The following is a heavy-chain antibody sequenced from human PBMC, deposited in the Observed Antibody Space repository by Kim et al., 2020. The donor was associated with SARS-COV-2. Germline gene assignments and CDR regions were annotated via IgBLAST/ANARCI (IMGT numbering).Heavy chain of an antibody. J-gene: IGHJ6*02. CDR1: GGTFSSYA. V-gene: IGHV1-69*13. D-gene: IGHD1-7*01. CDR3: ARGITGTTTSYYYYGMDV. Sequence: SVKVSCKASGGTFSSYAISWVRQAPGQGLEWMGGIIPIFGTANYAQKFQGRVTITADESTSTAYMELSSLRSEDTAVYYCARGITGTTTSYYYYGMDVWGQGTTVTVSS. CDR2: IIPIFGTA.